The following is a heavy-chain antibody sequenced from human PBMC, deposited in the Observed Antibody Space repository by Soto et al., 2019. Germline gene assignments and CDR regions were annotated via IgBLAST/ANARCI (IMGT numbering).Heavy chain of an antibody. J-gene: IGHJ4*02. CDR2: IYSGGST. D-gene: IGHD3-16*01. CDR3: ARDPWAADY. Sequence: LRHSCAAAEWNIITKYMSCVSQETGKGLEWVSVIYSGGSTFYADSVRGRFTISRDKSKNTVNLQMNSLRAEDTAVYYCARDPWAADYWGQGTLVTVSS. V-gene: IGHV3-66*01. CDR1: EWNIITKY.